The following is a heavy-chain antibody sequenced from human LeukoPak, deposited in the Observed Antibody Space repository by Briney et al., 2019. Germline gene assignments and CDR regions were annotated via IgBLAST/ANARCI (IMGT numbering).Heavy chain of an antibody. CDR2: ISYDGSNK. Sequence: GTSLILSCAAAGFTFSSYAMHWGRQAPGKGLEWVAVISYDGSNKYYADSVKGRFTISRDNSKNTLYLQMNSLRDEDTAVYYCARDLTAVAGTLDYWGQGTLVIVS. CDR3: ARDLTAVAGTLDY. CDR1: GFTFSSYA. D-gene: IGHD6-19*01. J-gene: IGHJ4*02. V-gene: IGHV3-30*04.